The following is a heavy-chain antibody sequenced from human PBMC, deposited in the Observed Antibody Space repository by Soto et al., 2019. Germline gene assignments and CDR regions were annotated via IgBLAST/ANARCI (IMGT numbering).Heavy chain of an antibody. CDR1: GGTFGTYA. J-gene: IGHJ4*02. CDR2: IIPMFGTA. D-gene: IGHD5-18*01. V-gene: IGHV1-69*12. CDR3: ASGIQLWLRRINNGYSG. Sequence: QVQLVQSGAEVKKPESSVKVSCKAPGGTFGTYAISWVRQAPGLGLEWMGGIIPMFGTANYAQRFQDRVTITADESTNTVYMELSSLRSEDTAVYFCASGIQLWLRRINNGYSGWGQGTLVTVSS.